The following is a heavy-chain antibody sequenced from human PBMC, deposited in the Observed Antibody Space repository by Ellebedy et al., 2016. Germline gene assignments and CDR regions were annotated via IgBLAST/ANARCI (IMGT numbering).Heavy chain of an antibody. D-gene: IGHD2-8*01. Sequence: GGSLRLXCAGSGFTFRSYALSWVRQAPGKGLEWVSVTSGNGVNTYYADSVKGRFTISRDNSNNTVFLQMNSLRAEDTAVYFCAKDPVFFPGIMVSGSQYFDLWGRGTLVIVSS. CDR1: GFTFRSYA. CDR2: TSGNGVNT. J-gene: IGHJ2*01. V-gene: IGHV3-23*01. CDR3: AKDPVFFPGIMVSGSQYFDL.